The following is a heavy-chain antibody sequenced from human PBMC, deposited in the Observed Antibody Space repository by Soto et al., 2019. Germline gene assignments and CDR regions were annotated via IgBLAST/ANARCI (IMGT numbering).Heavy chain of an antibody. CDR3: ARDFFDSSDYTTNWFDP. CDR2: IYHSGST. J-gene: IGHJ5*02. CDR1: GGSISSGGYS. Sequence: PSETLSLTCAVSGGSISSGGYSWIWIRQPPGKGLEWIGYIYHSGSTYYSPSLKSRVTISVDRSKNQFSLKLTSVTAADAALYYCARDFFDSSDYTTNWFDPWGQGTLVTVSS. V-gene: IGHV4-30-2*01. D-gene: IGHD3-22*01.